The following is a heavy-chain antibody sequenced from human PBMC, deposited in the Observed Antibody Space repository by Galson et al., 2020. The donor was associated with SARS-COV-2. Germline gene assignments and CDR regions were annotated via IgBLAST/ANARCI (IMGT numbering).Heavy chain of an antibody. CDR2: FDPEYGET. V-gene: IGHV1-24*01. D-gene: IGHD2-15*01. Sequence: SVKVSCKGSGNTINGLSMHWVRQAPGKGLEWVGGFDPEYGETLYEQKPQGRVTMTEDTSTDTAYMELGSLTSEDTAVYYCATEGSADDAYYFDYWRQGTLVTVSS. CDR3: ATEGSADDAYYFDY. J-gene: IGHJ4*02. CDR1: GNTINGLS.